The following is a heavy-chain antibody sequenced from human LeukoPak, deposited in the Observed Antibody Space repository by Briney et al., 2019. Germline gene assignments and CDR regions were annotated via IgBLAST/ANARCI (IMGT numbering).Heavy chain of an antibody. Sequence: GGSLRLSWAASGFTFSTYAMTWVRQAPGKGLEWVGRIKSKTDGGTTDYAAPVKGRFTISRDDSKNTLYLQMNSLKTEDTAVYYCSAGYSSSWGQGTLVTVSS. CDR3: SAGYSSS. D-gene: IGHD6-13*01. CDR2: IKSKTDGGTT. CDR1: GFTFSTYA. J-gene: IGHJ4*02. V-gene: IGHV3-15*01.